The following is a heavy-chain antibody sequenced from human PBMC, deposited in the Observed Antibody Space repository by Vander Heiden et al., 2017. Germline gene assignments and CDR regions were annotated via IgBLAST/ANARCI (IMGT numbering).Heavy chain of an antibody. Sequence: QVQLVESGGGVVQSGRSLRLSCAASGFTISNYAMHWVRQAPGKGLEWVAVVSHDGSNEYYADSVEGRFTISRDNSKKTLYLQMSSLRAEDTAVYYCAKGVFRGSYYFDYWGQGSLVTVSS. D-gene: IGHD3-16*01. CDR3: AKGVFRGSYYFDY. J-gene: IGHJ4*02. CDR2: VSHDGSNE. CDR1: GFTISNYA. V-gene: IGHV3-30*18.